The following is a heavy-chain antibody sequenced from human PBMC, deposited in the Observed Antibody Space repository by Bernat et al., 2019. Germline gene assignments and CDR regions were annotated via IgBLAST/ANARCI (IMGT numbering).Heavy chain of an antibody. D-gene: IGHD5-18*01. V-gene: IGHV4-59*08. CDR3: ARHVGGYSYGSEIDY. J-gene: IGHJ4*02. CDR1: GGSISSYY. CDR2: IYYSGST. Sequence: QVQLQESGPGLVKPSETLSLTCTVSGGSISSYYWSWIRQPPGKGLEWIGYIYYSGSTNYNPSLKSRVTISVDTSKNQFSLNLSSVTAADTAVYYCARHVGGYSYGSEIDYWGQGTLVTVSS.